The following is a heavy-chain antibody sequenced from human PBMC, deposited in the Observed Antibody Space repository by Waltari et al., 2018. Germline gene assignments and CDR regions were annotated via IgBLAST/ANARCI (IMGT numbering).Heavy chain of an antibody. V-gene: IGHV1-3*01. CDR2: INGGNGQT. Sequence: QIHFVQSGAEVKKAGASVTVSCKAYTNAFVLYAIHWVRQAPGQGLEWMGWINGGNGQTKFSQKFQDRLSITRDRSVNTAHLELRRLTSEDTAMYYCAAGPSPDFGRYWGQGTQVTVSS. J-gene: IGHJ4*02. CDR3: AAGPSPDFGRY. D-gene: IGHD3-10*01. CDR1: TNAFVLYA.